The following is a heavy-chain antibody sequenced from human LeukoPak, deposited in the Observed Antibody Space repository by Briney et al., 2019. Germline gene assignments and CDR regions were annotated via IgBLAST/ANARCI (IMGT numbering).Heavy chain of an antibody. CDR2: ISGSGGTT. J-gene: IGHJ4*02. CDR3: AKVQEMDTILPPFHY. D-gene: IGHD5-24*01. CDR1: GFTFSNYA. Sequence: PGRSLRLSCAASGFTFSNYAMSWVRQAPGKGLEWVSVISGSGGTTFYADSVKGRFTISRDNSKNTLYLQVNSLRAADTAIYYCAKVQEMDTILPPFHYWGQGTLVTVSS. V-gene: IGHV3-23*01.